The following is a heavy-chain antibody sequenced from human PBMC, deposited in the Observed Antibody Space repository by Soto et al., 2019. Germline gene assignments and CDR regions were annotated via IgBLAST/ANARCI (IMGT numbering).Heavy chain of an antibody. CDR1: GYSFASQL. Sequence: EVQLVQSGAEVKKSGESLRISCKVSGYSFASQLISWVREVPGKGQEWMGSIDLSETYTTYNPSFQGHVTFSADKSITTAYLQWRSLEASDTAIYYCATQGLTTYYFGYWGQGTLVTVSS. J-gene: IGHJ4*02. CDR3: ATQGLTTYYFGY. CDR2: IDLSETYT. V-gene: IGHV5-10-1*03.